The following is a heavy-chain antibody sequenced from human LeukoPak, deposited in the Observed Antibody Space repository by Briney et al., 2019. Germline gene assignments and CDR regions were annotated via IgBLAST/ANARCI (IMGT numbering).Heavy chain of an antibody. CDR3: ARHPQGRYCSSTSCYFY. CDR2: INPNSGGT. V-gene: IGHV1-2*02. J-gene: IGHJ4*02. CDR1: GYTFTGYY. D-gene: IGHD2-2*01. Sequence: ASVKVSCKASGYTFTGYYMHWVRQAPGQGLEWTGWINPNSGGTNYAQKFQGRVTMTRDTSISTAYMELSRLRSDDTAVYYCARHPQGRYCSSTSCYFYWGQGTLVTVSS.